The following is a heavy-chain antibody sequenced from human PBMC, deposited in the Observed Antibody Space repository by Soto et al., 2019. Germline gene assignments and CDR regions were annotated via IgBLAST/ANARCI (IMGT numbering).Heavy chain of an antibody. Sequence: PSETLSLTCTVSGGSIYRSGYYWGWIRQPPGRGLEWIGNIDYNGVTYSNPSLKSRVTISRDTSKNQFSLKLTSVTAADTALYYCGKVLVGATRPTDSDSWGPGTLVTVSS. CDR3: GKVLVGATRPTDSDS. CDR1: GGSIYRSGYY. J-gene: IGHJ4*02. CDR2: IDYNGVT. D-gene: IGHD2-15*01. V-gene: IGHV4-39*01.